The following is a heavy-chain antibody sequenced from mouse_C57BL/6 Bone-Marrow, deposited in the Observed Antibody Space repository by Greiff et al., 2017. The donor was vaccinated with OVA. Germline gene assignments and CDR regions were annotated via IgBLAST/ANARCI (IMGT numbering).Heavy chain of an antibody. V-gene: IGHV5-17*01. Sequence: EVQGVESGGGLVKPGGSLKLSCAASGFTFSDYGMHWVRQAPEKGLEWVAYISSGSSTIYYADTVKGRFTISRDNAKNTLFLQMTSLRSEDTAMYYGARRNYYGSSYWYFDVWGTGTTVTVSS. J-gene: IGHJ1*03. CDR1: GFTFSDYG. CDR2: ISSGSSTI. CDR3: ARRNYYGSSYWYFDV. D-gene: IGHD1-1*01.